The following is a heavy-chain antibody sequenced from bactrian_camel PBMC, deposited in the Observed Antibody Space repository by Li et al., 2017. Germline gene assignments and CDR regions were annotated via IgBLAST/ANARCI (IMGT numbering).Heavy chain of an antibody. V-gene: IGHV3S53*01. Sequence: HVQLVESGGGSVQAGGSLTLSCTASGYTYAMGWFRQAPGKEREGVALLDADGSTMYADSVKGRFTISKDNDKNTLYLQMANLRPEDTATYYGAADENSYYSDYDVPLSDYVGQGTQVTVS. J-gene: IGHJ4*01. D-gene: IGHD4*01. CDR1: GYTYA. CDR2: LDADGST.